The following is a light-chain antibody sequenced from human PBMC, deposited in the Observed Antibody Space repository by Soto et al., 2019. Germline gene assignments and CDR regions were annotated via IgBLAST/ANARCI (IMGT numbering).Light chain of an antibody. V-gene: IGKV3-20*01. CDR3: QQYGFSPHT. CDR1: QSVSSTY. CDR2: GAS. Sequence: ELVLTQSPGTLSFCPGVRATLSSRASQSVSSTYLAWYQHKPCQDPWLLIYGASSRPTRVPARFSGIGSGTDFPLTISRLEPGDFAVYYCQQYGFSPHTFSQGTQLAIK. J-gene: IGKJ2*01.